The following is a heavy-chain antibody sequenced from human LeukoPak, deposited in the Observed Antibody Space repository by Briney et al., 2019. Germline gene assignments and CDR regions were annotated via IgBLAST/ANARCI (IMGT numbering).Heavy chain of an antibody. Sequence: PGGSLRLSCAASGFTFSSYSMNWVRQAPGKGLEWVSYISSSSSTIYYADSVKGRFTTSRDNAKNSLYLQMNSLRDEDTAVYYCARTGYSSSSGWAYYYYYYMDVWGKGTTVTVSS. CDR3: ARTGYSSSSGWAYYYYYYMDV. J-gene: IGHJ6*03. V-gene: IGHV3-48*02. CDR2: ISSSSSTI. D-gene: IGHD6-6*01. CDR1: GFTFSSYS.